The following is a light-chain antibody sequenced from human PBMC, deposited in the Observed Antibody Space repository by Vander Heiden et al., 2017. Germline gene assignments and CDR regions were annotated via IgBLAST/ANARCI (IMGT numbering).Light chain of an antibody. Sequence: DIQMTQSPSTLSASVGDRVTITCRASQSISSWLAWYQQKPGKAPKRLIYKASSLESGVPARFSGSGSGTEFTLTISSLQPDDFATDYCQQYKRDSRTFGQGTKVEIK. CDR2: KAS. J-gene: IGKJ1*01. V-gene: IGKV1-5*03. CDR3: QQYKRDSRT. CDR1: QSISSW.